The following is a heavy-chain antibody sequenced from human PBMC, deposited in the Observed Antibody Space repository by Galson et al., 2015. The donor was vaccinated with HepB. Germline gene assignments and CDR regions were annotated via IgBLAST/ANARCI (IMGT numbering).Heavy chain of an antibody. D-gene: IGHD2-2*01. CDR2: IIPILGIA. V-gene: IGHV1-69*10. J-gene: IGHJ5*02. CDR3: AREGGGDIVVVPAASSTTNWFDP. CDR1: GGTFSSYA. Sequence: SCKASGGTFSSYAISWVRQAPGQGLEWMGGIIPILGIANYAQKFQGRVTITADKSTSTAYMELSSLRSEDTAVYYCAREGGGDIVVVPAASSTTNWFDPWGQGTLVTVSS.